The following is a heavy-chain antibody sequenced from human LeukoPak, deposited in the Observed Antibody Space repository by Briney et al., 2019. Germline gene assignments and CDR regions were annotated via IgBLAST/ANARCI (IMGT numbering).Heavy chain of an antibody. D-gene: IGHD3-22*01. CDR2: IYHSGST. J-gene: IGHJ4*02. V-gene: IGHV4-4*02. Sequence: SETLSLTCAVSGGSISSSNWWSWVRQPPGKGLEWIGEIYHSGSTNYNPSLKSRVTISVDTSKNQFSLKLSSVTAADTAVYYCARGPVGTYYYDSSGYTIFDYWGQGTLVTVSP. CDR1: GGSISSSNW. CDR3: ARGPVGTYYYDSSGYTIFDY.